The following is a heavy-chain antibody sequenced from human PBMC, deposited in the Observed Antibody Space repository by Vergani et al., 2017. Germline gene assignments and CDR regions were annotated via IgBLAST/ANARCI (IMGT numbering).Heavy chain of an antibody. CDR1: GFTFDDYA. CDR2: ISWNSGSI. J-gene: IGHJ4*02. D-gene: IGHD6-19*01. CDR3: AKESSIAVALVDY. V-gene: IGHV3-9*01. Sequence: EVQLVESGGGLVQPGRSLRLSCAASGFTFDDYAMHWVRQAPGKGLEWVSGISWNSGSIGYADSVKGRFTISRDNAKNSLYLQMNSLRAEDTALYYCAKESSIAVALVDYWGQGTLVTVSS.